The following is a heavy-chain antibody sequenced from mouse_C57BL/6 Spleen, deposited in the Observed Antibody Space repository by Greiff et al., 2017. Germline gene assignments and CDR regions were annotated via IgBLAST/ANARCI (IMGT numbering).Heavy chain of an antibody. V-gene: IGHV1-52*01. CDR1: GYTFTSYW. Sequence: VQLQQSGAELVRPGSSVKLSCKASGYTFTSYWMHWVKQRPIQGLEWIGNIDPSDSETHYNQKFKDKATLTVDKSSSTAYMQLSSLTSEDSAVYYCAREGITTEGVWFAYWGQGTLVTVSA. CDR2: IDPSDSET. CDR3: AREGITTEGVWFAY. D-gene: IGHD1-1*01. J-gene: IGHJ3*01.